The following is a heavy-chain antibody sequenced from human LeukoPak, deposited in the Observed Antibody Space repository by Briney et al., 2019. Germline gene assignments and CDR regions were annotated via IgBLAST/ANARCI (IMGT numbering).Heavy chain of an antibody. CDR3: ARAGGLYYYYYYMDV. Sequence: SETLSLTCAVYDGSFSGYYWSWIRQPPGKGLEWIGEINHSGSTNYNPSLKSRVTISLDTSKSQFSLKVRYVTAADTAVYYCARAGGLYYYYYYMDVWGKGTTVTVSS. V-gene: IGHV4-34*01. D-gene: IGHD3-10*01. CDR2: INHSGST. J-gene: IGHJ6*03. CDR1: DGSFSGYY.